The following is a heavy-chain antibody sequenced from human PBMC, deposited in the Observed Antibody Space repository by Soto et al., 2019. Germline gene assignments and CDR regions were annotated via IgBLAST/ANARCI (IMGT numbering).Heavy chain of an antibody. V-gene: IGHV3-9*01. CDR2: ISWNSGSI. D-gene: IGHD1-1*01. Sequence: EVQLVESGGGLVQPGRSLRLSCAASGFTFDDYAMHWVRQAPGKGLEWVSGISWNSGSIGYADSVKGRFTISRDNAKNSLYLQMNSLGAEDTALYYCAKDNGYMTHAFDIWGQGTMVTVSS. CDR1: GFTFDDYA. CDR3: AKDNGYMTHAFDI. J-gene: IGHJ3*02.